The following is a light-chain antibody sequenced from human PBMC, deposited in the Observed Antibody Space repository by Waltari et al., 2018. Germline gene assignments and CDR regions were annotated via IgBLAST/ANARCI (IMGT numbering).Light chain of an antibody. V-gene: IGLV1-40*01. J-gene: IGLJ2*01. CDR1: SYNRGPRYS. Sequence: QSVLTQPPSVSGAPGPTVTLSCTGSSYNRGPRYSVPCYQCLPGSAPKPLIHANTNRPSGVPDRFSGSKSGTSASLTITGLQAEDEADYYCQSYDSTLNGVVFGGGTKLTVL. CDR3: QSYDSTLNGVV. CDR2: ANT.